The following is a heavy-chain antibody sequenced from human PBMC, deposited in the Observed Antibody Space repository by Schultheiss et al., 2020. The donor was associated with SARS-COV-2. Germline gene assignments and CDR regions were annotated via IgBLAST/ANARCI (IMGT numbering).Heavy chain of an antibody. D-gene: IGHD2-2*01. V-gene: IGHV4-34*01. J-gene: IGHJ4*02. CDR2: LSHSGTT. Sequence: SETLSLTCTVSGGSISSYYWSWIRQSPGKGLEWIGELSHSGTTNYNPSLKSRVTISADKSKNQFSLKLNSVTAADTVREAGYNNSKCHAVLPLLDSWGQGTLVTVSS. CDR1: GGSISSYY. CDR3: YNNSKCHAVLPLLDS.